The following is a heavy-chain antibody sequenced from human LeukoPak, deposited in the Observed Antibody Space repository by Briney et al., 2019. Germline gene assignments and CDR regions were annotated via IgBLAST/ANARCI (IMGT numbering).Heavy chain of an antibody. CDR1: GFTFSNYG. J-gene: IGHJ3*02. V-gene: IGHV3-30-3*01. D-gene: IGHD3-9*01. CDR3: ARDRVPRDYDILTGYYNRNAFDI. CDR2: ISYDGSNK. Sequence: PGGSLRLSCSASGFTFSNYGMHWVRQAPGKGLEWVALISYDGSNKYYADSVKGRFTISRDNSKNTLYLQMNSLRPEDTAVYYCARDRVPRDYDILTGYYNRNAFDIWGQGTMVTVSS.